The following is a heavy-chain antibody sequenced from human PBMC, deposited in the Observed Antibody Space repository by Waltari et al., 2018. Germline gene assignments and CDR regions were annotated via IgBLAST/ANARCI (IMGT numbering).Heavy chain of an antibody. CDR3: TRGGRDSSWYWRD. V-gene: IGHV3-7*01. CDR2: IKQDGSGK. CDR1: GLSFSNYW. J-gene: IGHJ4*02. D-gene: IGHD6-13*01. Sequence: EVQLVESGGGLAQPGGSLRLSCAASGLSFSNYWMTWVRQASGKGPGWVANIKQDGSGKFYLDSVKGRFTISRDNAKSSLYLQMNNLRVEDTAVYYCTRGGRDSSWYWRDWGQGTLVTVSS.